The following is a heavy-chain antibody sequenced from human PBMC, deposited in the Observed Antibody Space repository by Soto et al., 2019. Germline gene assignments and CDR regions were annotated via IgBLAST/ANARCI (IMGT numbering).Heavy chain of an antibody. D-gene: IGHD1-26*01. J-gene: IGHJ4*02. CDR3: AREDGGSPFDY. CDR2: MSGTSDDT. V-gene: IGHV3-23*01. CDR1: GFMFSAYA. Sequence: EVHLLESGGGLVQPGGSLRLSCAASGFMFSAYAMHWVRQAPGQGLAWVSSMSGTSDDTYYADSVKGRFTVSRDSSTDTLYLQLNSLRAEDTALYFCAREDGGSPFDYWCQGTLVIVSS.